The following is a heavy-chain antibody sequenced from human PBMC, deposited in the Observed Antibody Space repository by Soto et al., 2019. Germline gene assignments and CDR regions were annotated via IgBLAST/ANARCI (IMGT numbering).Heavy chain of an antibody. CDR3: ARASGSSYWFDP. V-gene: IGHV1-18*01. Sequence: ASVKVSCKASGYTFINYAIHWVRQAPGQGLEWMGWISAYNGNTNYAQKLQGRVTMTTDTSTSTAYMELRSLRSDDTAVYYCARASGSSYWFDPWGQGTLVTVSS. J-gene: IGHJ5*02. D-gene: IGHD1-26*01. CDR2: ISAYNGNT. CDR1: GYTFINYA.